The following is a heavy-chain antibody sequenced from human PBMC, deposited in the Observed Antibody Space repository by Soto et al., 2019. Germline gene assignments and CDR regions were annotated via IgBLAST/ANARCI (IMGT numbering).Heavy chain of an antibody. CDR3: ARGSGHYYWHDY. V-gene: IGHV1-69*13. D-gene: IGHD3-22*01. J-gene: IGHJ4*02. Sequence: EASVKVSCKASGGTFSSYAISWVRQAPGQGLEWMGGIIPTFGTANYAQKFQGRVTITADESTSTAYMELSSLRSEDTAVYYCARGSGHYYWHDYWGQGTLVTVSS. CDR2: IIPTFGTA. CDR1: GGTFSSYA.